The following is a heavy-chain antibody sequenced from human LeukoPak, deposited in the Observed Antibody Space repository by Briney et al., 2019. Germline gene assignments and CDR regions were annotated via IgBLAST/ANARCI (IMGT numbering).Heavy chain of an antibody. CDR1: GFTFSSYS. CDR2: ISSSSSYI. Sequence: GGSLTLSCAASGFTFSSYSMNWVRQAPGRGLEWVASISSSSSYIYYADSVKGRFTISRDNAKNSLYLQMNSLRAEDTAVYYCARDSEGWYSGYDLNWFDPWGLGTLVTVSS. D-gene: IGHD5-12*01. CDR3: ARDSEGWYSGYDLNWFDP. V-gene: IGHV3-21*01. J-gene: IGHJ5*02.